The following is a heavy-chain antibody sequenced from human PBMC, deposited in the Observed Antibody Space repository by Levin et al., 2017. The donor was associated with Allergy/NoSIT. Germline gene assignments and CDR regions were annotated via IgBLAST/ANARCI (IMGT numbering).Heavy chain of an antibody. D-gene: IGHD2-15*01. CDR3: ARGWSYGMDV. Sequence: GGSLRLSCAASGLTFSTYSMHWVRQAPGKGLVCVSRIHTDGSGTAYADSVWGRFTISRDNAKNTLYLQMNSLRAEDTAVYYCARGWSYGMDVWGQGATVTVSS. J-gene: IGHJ6*02. V-gene: IGHV3-74*01. CDR2: IHTDGSGT. CDR1: GLTFSTYS.